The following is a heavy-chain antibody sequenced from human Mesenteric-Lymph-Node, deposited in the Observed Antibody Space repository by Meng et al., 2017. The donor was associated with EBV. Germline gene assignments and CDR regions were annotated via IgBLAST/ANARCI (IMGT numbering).Heavy chain of an antibody. CDR2: IYWDDDK. Sequence: QITLKESGPTLVKLTQTFTRTCSFSGFSLSTSGVGVGWIRQPPGKPLEWLALIYWDDDKRYSPSLKSRLTITKDTSKNQVVLTMTNMDPVDTATYYCAHLTVTNGLDYWGPGTMVTVS. V-gene: IGHV2-5*02. J-gene: IGHJ4*02. CDR3: AHLTVTNGLDY. CDR1: GFSLSTSGVG. D-gene: IGHD4-17*01.